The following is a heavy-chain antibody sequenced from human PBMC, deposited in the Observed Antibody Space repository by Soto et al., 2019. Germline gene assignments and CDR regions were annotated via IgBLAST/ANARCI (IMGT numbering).Heavy chain of an antibody. Sequence: EVQLLESGGASVQPGGSLRLSCVASGFNFKAYAMGWVRQAPGKGLEWVSSITATDGNTYYADSVRGRFTISSDNSRNSLFLQMNRPRHEDSALYYCAKDEGTSSTDFDYWGQGTLVTVSS. CDR2: ITATDGNT. V-gene: IGHV3-23*01. J-gene: IGHJ4*01. CDR3: AKDEGTSSTDFDY. CDR1: GFNFKAYA. D-gene: IGHD6-6*01.